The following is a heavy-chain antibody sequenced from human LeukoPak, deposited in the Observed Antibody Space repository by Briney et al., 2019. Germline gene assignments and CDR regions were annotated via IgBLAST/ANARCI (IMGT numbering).Heavy chain of an antibody. CDR2: ISSSSSYI. V-gene: IGHV3-21*01. Sequence: GGSLRLSCAASGFTFSSYSMNWVRQAPGKGLEWVSSISSSSSYIYYADSVKGRFTISRDNAKNSLYLQMNSLRAEDTAVYYCARSSVAYSYDSSGYSPVYYFDYWGQGTLVTVSS. CDR1: GFTFSSYS. D-gene: IGHD3-22*01. CDR3: ARSSVAYSYDSSGYSPVYYFDY. J-gene: IGHJ4*02.